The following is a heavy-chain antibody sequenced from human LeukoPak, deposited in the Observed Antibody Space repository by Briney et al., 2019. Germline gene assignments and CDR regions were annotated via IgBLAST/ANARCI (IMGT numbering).Heavy chain of an antibody. CDR3: AREGDNLFIDY. V-gene: IGHV3-7*01. CDR2: IKQDGSEK. J-gene: IGHJ4*02. D-gene: IGHD1-1*01. CDR1: GFTFSSYW. Sequence: GGSLRLSCAASGFTFSSYWMSWVRQAPGKGLEWVANIKQDGSEKYYVDPVKGRFTISRDNAKNSLYLQMNSLRAEDTAVYYCAREGDNLFIDYWGQGTLVTVSS.